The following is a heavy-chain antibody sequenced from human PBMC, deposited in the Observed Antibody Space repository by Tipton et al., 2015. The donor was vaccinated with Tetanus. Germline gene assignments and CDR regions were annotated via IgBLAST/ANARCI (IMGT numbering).Heavy chain of an antibody. V-gene: IGHV3-23*04. CDR1: GFTFDDYA. J-gene: IGHJ3*02. CDR3: AKDLPGRDAFDI. Sequence: QLVQSGGGLVQPGRSLRLSCAASGFTFDDYAMHWVRQAPGKGLEWVSAISGSGGSTYYADSVKGRFTISRDNSKNTLYLQMNSLRAEDTAVYYCAKDLPGRDAFDIWGQGTMVTVSS. CDR2: ISGSGGST. D-gene: IGHD2-8*02.